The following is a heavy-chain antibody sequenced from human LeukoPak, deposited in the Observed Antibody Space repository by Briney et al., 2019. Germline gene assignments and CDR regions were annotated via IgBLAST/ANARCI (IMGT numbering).Heavy chain of an antibody. CDR1: GYTFTSYG. J-gene: IGHJ6*02. D-gene: IGHD1-1*01. CDR3: ARSESGTDPDYYYYGMDV. CDR2: ISAYNGNT. Sequence: ASVKVSCKASGYTFTSYGISWVRQAPGQGLEWMGWISAYNGNTNYAQKLQGRVTMTTDTSTSTAYMGLRSLRSDDTAAYYCARSESGTDPDYYYYGMDVWGQGTTVTVSS. V-gene: IGHV1-18*01.